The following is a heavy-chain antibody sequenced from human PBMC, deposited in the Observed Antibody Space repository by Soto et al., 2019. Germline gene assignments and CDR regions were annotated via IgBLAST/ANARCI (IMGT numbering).Heavy chain of an antibody. J-gene: IGHJ6*02. Sequence: ASVKVSCKASGYTFTSYAMPWVRQAPGQRLEWMGWINAGNGNTKYSQKFQGRVTMTRNTSVSTAYMELSSLRSEDTAVYYCARVPTIFEDFYYYYGMDVWGQGTTVTVSS. CDR2: INAGNGNT. V-gene: IGHV1-3*01. D-gene: IGHD3-3*01. CDR1: GYTFTSYA. CDR3: ARVPTIFEDFYYYYGMDV.